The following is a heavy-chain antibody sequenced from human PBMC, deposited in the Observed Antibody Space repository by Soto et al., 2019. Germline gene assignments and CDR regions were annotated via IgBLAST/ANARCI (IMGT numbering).Heavy chain of an antibody. V-gene: IGHV3-23*04. CDR1: GFTFADYA. D-gene: IGHD2-21*01. J-gene: IGHJ4*02. CDR2: FSGGRDTT. CDR3: AKATSATCTGSICYSFDY. Sequence: EVQLVESGGGLVQPGRSLRLSCEASGFTFADYAMHWVRQIPGQRLEWVATFSGGRDTTWHADSVKGRFTVSRDSSKNTLSLQMNSLRPEDTALYYCAKATSATCTGSICYSFDYWGQGTLVTVSS.